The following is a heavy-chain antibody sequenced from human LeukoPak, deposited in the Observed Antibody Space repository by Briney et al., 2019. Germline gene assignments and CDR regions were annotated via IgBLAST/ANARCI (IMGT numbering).Heavy chain of an antibody. J-gene: IGHJ6*02. Sequence: SETLSLTCTVSGGSISSGGYYWSWIRQHPGKGLEWIGYIYYSGSTYYNPSLKSRVTISVDTSKNQFSLKLSSVTAADTAVYYCARHQLRDYYYYGMDVWGQGTTVTVSS. V-gene: IGHV4-31*03. CDR2: IYYSGST. CDR3: ARHQLRDYYYYGMDV. D-gene: IGHD3-16*01. CDR1: GGSISSGGYY.